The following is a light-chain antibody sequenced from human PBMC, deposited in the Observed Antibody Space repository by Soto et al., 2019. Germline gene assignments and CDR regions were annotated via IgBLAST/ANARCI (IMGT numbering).Light chain of an antibody. V-gene: IGKV1-5*01. CDR2: DAS. CDR1: QSVAGW. Sequence: DNPISQSPSTVSGQVRDKVTISCRASQSVAGWLAWYQQKPGKAPTLLIYDASALPRGVPSRFSGSGSGTEFTLTISSLQPDDFATYYCQQYETYSGRFGQGA. J-gene: IGKJ1*01. CDR3: QQYETYSGR.